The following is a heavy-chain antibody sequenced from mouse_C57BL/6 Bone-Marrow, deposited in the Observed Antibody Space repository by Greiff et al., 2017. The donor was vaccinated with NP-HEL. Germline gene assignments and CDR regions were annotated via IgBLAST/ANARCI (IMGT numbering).Heavy chain of an antibody. J-gene: IGHJ1*03. CDR2: IRNKANGYTT. V-gene: IGHV7-3*01. Sequence: EVKLMESGGGLVQPGGSLSLSCAASGFTFTDYYMSWVRQPPGKALEWLGFIRNKANGYTTEYSASVKGRFTISRDNSQSILYLQMNALRAGDSATYYCARYIGYFDVWGTGTTVTVSS. CDR1: GFTFTDYY. CDR3: ARYIGYFDV.